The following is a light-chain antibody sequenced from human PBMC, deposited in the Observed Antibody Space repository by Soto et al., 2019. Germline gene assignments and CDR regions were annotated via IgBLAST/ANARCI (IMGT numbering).Light chain of an antibody. V-gene: IGLV2-14*03. J-gene: IGLJ1*01. Sequence: QSVLTQPASVSGSPGQSITISCTGASTNVGAYNFVSWYQQQPGKAPKLIIYDVSSRRSGVSNRFSGSKSGNTASLTIAGLQAEDEADYYCSSYTSSVTYVFGTGTKVTVL. CDR2: DVS. CDR3: SSYTSSVTYV. CDR1: STNVGAYNF.